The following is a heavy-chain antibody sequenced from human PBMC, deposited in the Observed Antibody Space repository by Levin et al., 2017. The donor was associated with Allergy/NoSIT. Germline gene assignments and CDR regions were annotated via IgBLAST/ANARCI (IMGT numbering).Heavy chain of an antibody. CDR2: ISSSSIYI. CDR3: ARPWGLDYDTSGFYYYDSMDV. D-gene: IGHD3-22*01. Sequence: GGSLRLSCAASGFTFTTYTMNWVRQAPGKGLEWVSSISSSSIYIYYADSVKGRFTISRDNARNSLYLQMNSLRAEDTAVYYCARPWGLDYDTSGFYYYDSMDVWGQGTTVTVSS. J-gene: IGHJ6*02. V-gene: IGHV3-21*01. CDR1: GFTFTTYT.